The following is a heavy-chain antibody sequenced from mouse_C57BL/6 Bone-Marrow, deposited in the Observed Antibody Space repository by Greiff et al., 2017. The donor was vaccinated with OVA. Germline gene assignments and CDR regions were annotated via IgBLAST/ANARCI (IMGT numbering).Heavy chain of an antibody. CDR3: GLLRPFAY. V-gene: IGHV1-82*01. Sequence: QVQLQQSGPELVKPGASVKISCKASGYAFSSSWMNWVKQRPGKGLEWIGRIYPGDGDTNYNGKFKGKATLTADKSSSTAYMQLSSLTSEDSAVYFCGLLRPFAYWGQGTLVTVSA. CDR2: IYPGDGDT. D-gene: IGHD1-1*01. J-gene: IGHJ3*01. CDR1: GYAFSSSW.